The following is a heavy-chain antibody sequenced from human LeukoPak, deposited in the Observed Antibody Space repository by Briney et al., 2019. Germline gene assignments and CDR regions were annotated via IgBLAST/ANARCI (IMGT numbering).Heavy chain of an antibody. CDR1: VVTFSDYY. V-gene: IGHV3-11*01. J-gene: IGHJ5*02. Sequence: GGSLRLSCAASVVTFSDYYMSCIRQAPGKGLEWVSYISMSGSTVYYAHSVKGRFTISRDNAKNSLYLQMNSLRAEDTAVYYCARAQVDTAMPTGSWGQGTLVTVSS. CDR3: ARAQVDTAMPTGS. D-gene: IGHD5-18*01. CDR2: ISMSGSTV.